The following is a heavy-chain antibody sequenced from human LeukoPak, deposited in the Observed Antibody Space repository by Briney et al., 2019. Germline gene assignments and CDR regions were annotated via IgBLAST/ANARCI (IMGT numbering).Heavy chain of an antibody. CDR1: GGSFSGYY. Sequence: SETLSLTCAVYGGSFSGYYWSWIRQPPGKGLEWIGEINHSGSTNYNPSLKSRVTISVDTSKNQFSLKLSSVTAADTAVYYCAREEAGDSFGGMDVWGQGTTVTVSS. CDR3: AREEAGDSFGGMDV. CDR2: INHSGST. D-gene: IGHD3-16*01. V-gene: IGHV4-34*01. J-gene: IGHJ6*02.